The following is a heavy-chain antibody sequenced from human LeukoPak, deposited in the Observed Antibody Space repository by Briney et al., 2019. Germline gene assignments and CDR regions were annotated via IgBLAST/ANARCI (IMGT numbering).Heavy chain of an antibody. J-gene: IGHJ4*02. V-gene: IGHV3-21*04. Sequence: GGSLRLSCAASGFTFSSYSMNWVRQAPGKGLEWVSSISSSSSYIYYADSVKGRFTISRDNAKNSLYLQMNSLRPEDTALYYCAKATNYDSSRPLDYWGQGTLVTVSS. CDR1: GFTFSSYS. CDR2: ISSSSSYI. CDR3: AKATNYDSSRPLDY. D-gene: IGHD3-22*01.